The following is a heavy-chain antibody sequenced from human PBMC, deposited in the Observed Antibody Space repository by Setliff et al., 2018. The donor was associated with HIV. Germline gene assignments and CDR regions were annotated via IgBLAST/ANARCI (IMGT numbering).Heavy chain of an antibody. D-gene: IGHD3-16*01. V-gene: IGHV4-34*01. CDR3: ASDYAGSGRPFDY. Sequence: SETLSLTCAVYGGSFSGYDWSWIRQPPGKGLEWIGEINHSGSTNYNPSLKSRVTISVDTSKNQFSLKLYSVTAADTSVYYCASDYAGSGRPFDYWGRGTLVTVSS. CDR1: GGSFSGYD. CDR2: INHSGST. J-gene: IGHJ4*02.